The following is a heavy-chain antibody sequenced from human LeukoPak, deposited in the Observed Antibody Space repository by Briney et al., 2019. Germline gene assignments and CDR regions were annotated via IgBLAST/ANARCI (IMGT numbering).Heavy chain of an antibody. D-gene: IGHD6-13*01. CDR2: IRYDGSNK. J-gene: IGHJ4*02. Sequence: GGSLRLSCAPSGFTFSTYGMHWVRQVPGKGLEWVAFIRYDGSNKYYADSVKGRFTISRDNSKNTLYPQMNSLRAEDTAVYYCAKDAIAAAGGPYYFDYWGQGTLVTVSS. CDR3: AKDAIAAAGGPYYFDY. V-gene: IGHV3-30*02. CDR1: GFTFSTYG.